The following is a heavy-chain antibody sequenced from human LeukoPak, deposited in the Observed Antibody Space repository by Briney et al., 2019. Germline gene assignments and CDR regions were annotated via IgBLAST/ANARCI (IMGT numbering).Heavy chain of an antibody. V-gene: IGHV3-9*01. CDR3: VKGAAYHLGDAFDI. CDR1: GFTIDDYV. CDR2: ISWNSGTI. D-gene: IGHD2-15*01. Sequence: PGGSLRLSCAASGFTIDDYVMNWVRQAPGKGLEWVSGISWNSGTIGYADSVKGRFTISRDNAKNSLYLQMNSLRAEDTALYYCVKGAAYHLGDAFDIWGQGTMVTVSS. J-gene: IGHJ3*02.